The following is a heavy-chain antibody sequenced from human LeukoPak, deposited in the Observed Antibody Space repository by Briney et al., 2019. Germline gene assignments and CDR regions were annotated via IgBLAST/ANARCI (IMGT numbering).Heavy chain of an antibody. V-gene: IGHV1-2*02. CDR3: ARGVAGPYYYYYMDV. CDR1: GYTITNNY. CDR2: INPNSGGT. D-gene: IGHD6-19*01. Sequence: GASVKVSCKASGYTITNNYMHWVRQAPGQGLEWMGWINPNSGGTNYAQKFQGRVTMTRDTSISTAYMELSRLTSDDTAVYYCARGVAGPYYYYYMDVWGRGTTVTVSS. J-gene: IGHJ6*03.